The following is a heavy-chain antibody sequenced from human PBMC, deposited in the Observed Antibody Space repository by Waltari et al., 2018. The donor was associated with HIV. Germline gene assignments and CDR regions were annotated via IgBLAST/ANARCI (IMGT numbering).Heavy chain of an antibody. CDR3: ARHRLGRSWFDP. D-gene: IGHD6-6*01. CDR2: IYPDDADT. CDR1: GFTIPNYW. Sequence: EVQLEQSGAEAKEPGESLQISWKASGFTIPNYWIAWVRQTPGTGLEWMGIIYPDDADTRHSPSFEGHVTISADKSTTTAYLQWTSLRASDSGIYYCARHRLGRSWFDPWGQGTLVTVAS. V-gene: IGHV5-51*01. J-gene: IGHJ5*02.